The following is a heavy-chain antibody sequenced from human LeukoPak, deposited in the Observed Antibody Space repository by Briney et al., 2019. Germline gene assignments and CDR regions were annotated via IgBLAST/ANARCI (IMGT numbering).Heavy chain of an antibody. D-gene: IGHD5-24*01. CDR2: INHSGST. J-gene: IGHJ4*02. Sequence: PSETLSLTCAVYGGSFSGYYWSWIRQPPGKELEWIGEINHSGSTNYNPSLKSRVTISVDTSKNQFSLKLSSVTAADTAVYYCASTRRDGYKTFDYWGQGTLVTVSS. V-gene: IGHV4-34*01. CDR3: ASTRRDGYKTFDY. CDR1: GGSFSGYY.